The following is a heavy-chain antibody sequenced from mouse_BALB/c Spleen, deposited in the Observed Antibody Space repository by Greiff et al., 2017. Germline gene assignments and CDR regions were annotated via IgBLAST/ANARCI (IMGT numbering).Heavy chain of an antibody. D-gene: IGHD1-3*01. Sequence: EVKLEESGGGLVKPGGSLKLSCAASGFTFSSYAMSWVRQTPEKRLEWVASISSGGSTYYPDSVKGRFTISRDNARNILYLQMSSLRSEDTAMYYCAREEWSDYYFDYWGQGTTLTVSS. CDR2: ISSGGST. J-gene: IGHJ2*01. CDR3: AREEWSDYYFDY. V-gene: IGHV5-6-5*01. CDR1: GFTFSSYA.